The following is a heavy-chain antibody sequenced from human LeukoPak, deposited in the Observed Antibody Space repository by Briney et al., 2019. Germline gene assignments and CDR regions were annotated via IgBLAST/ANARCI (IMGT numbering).Heavy chain of an antibody. Sequence: GGSLRLSCAASGFTFSSYSMNWVRQAPGKGLEWVSYISSSSSTIYYADSVKGRFTISRDNAKNSLYLQMNSLRAEDTAVYYCARDLGAVAGTGFDYWGQGTLVTVSS. J-gene: IGHJ4*02. CDR1: GFTFSSYS. D-gene: IGHD6-19*01. CDR3: ARDLGAVAGTGFDY. V-gene: IGHV3-48*04. CDR2: ISSSSSTI.